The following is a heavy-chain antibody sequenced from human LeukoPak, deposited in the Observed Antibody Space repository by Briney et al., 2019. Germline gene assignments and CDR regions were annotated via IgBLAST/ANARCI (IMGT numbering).Heavy chain of an antibody. D-gene: IGHD6-13*01. J-gene: IGHJ6*02. CDR3: ARDTDPLAAAGIYGMDV. CDR1: GFTFSSYG. Sequence: PGGSLRLSCAASGFTFSSYGMRLVRQAPGKGLEWVAVIWYDGSNKYYADSVKGRFTISRDNSENTLYLQMNSLRAEDTAVYYCARDTDPLAAAGIYGMDVWGQGTTVTVSS. V-gene: IGHV3-33*01. CDR2: IWYDGSNK.